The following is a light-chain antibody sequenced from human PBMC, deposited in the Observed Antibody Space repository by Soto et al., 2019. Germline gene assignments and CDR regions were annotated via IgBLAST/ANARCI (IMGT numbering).Light chain of an antibody. Sequence: QSALTQPASVSGSPGQSITISCTGSSSDVGSYNLVSWYQKHPGKAPKLMIYEDTKRPSGVSNRFSGSKSGNTASLTISGLQTEDEADYYFCSYAGSSTWVFGGGTKLTVL. CDR1: SSDVGSYNL. CDR2: EDT. CDR3: CSYAGSSTWV. V-gene: IGLV2-23*01. J-gene: IGLJ3*02.